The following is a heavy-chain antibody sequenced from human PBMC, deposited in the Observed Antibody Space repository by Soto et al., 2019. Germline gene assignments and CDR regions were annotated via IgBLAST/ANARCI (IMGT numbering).Heavy chain of an antibody. CDR2: IIPIFGTA. CDR1: GGTFSSYA. Sequence: SVKVSCKASGGTFSSYAISWVRQAPGQGLEWMGGIIPIFGTANYAQKFQGRVTITTDESTSTAYMELSSLRSEDTAVYYCARDRSIAVAKYCFDYWGQGTLVTVSS. V-gene: IGHV1-69*05. J-gene: IGHJ4*02. D-gene: IGHD6-19*01. CDR3: ARDRSIAVAKYCFDY.